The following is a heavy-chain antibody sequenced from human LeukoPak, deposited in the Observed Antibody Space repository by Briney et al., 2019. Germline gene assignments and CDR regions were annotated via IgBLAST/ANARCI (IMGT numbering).Heavy chain of an antibody. D-gene: IGHD2-2*01. V-gene: IGHV1-2*02. CDR2: INPNSGAT. J-gene: IGHJ4*02. CDR1: GYTFTGYY. CDR3: ARDAPGYCSTTSFYPHD. Sequence: ASVKVSCKASGYTFTGYYVYWVRQAPGQGLEWMGWINPNSGATNYAQKFQGRVTMTRDTSISTAYMELNRLRSDDTAVYYCARDAPGYCSTTSFYPHDWGQGTLVTVSS.